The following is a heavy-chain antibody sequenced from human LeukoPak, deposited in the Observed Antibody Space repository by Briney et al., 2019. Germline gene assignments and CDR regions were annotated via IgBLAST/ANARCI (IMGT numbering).Heavy chain of an antibody. D-gene: IGHD3-22*01. CDR2: ISSSGSTI. J-gene: IGHJ4*02. CDR1: GFTFSGYE. V-gene: IGHV3-48*03. CDR3: ARFDSSGYYFQFDY. Sequence: PGGSLRLSCAASGFTFSGYEMNWVRQAPGKGLEWVSYISSSGSTIYYADSVKGRFTISRDNAKNSLYLQMNSLRAEDTAVYYCARFDSSGYYFQFDYWGQGTLVTVSS.